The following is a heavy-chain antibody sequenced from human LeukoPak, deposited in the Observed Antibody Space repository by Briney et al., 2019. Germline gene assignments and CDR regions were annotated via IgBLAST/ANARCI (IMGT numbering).Heavy chain of an antibody. Sequence: GGSLRLSCAASGFTFSSYAMSCVRQAPGKGLEWVSAISVSGGSTYYADSVKGRFTISRDNSKNTLYLQMNSLRAEDRALYYVAEAAALRFLGSSIPRYFDDWGQGTLVTVSS. CDR2: ISVSGGST. CDR3: AEAAALRFLGSSIPRYFDD. CDR1: GFTFSSYA. J-gene: IGHJ4*02. V-gene: IGHV3-23*01. D-gene: IGHD3-3*01.